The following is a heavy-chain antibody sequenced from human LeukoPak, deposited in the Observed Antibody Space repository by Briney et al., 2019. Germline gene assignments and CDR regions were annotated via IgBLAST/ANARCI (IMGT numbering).Heavy chain of an antibody. Sequence: PGGSLRLSCAASGFTFSSYSMNWVRQAPGKGLEWVSSISSSSSYIYYADSVKGRFAISRDNAKNSLYLQMNSLRAEDTAVYYCARDVPEPTHDYVSPGDPWGQGTLVTVSS. V-gene: IGHV3-21*01. CDR3: ARDVPEPTHDYVSPGDP. J-gene: IGHJ5*02. D-gene: IGHD3-16*01. CDR1: GFTFSSYS. CDR2: ISSSSSYI.